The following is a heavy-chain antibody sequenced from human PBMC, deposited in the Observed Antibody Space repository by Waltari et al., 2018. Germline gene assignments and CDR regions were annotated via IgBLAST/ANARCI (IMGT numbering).Heavy chain of an antibody. CDR3: ARLIAAAGTVGWFDP. CDR1: GGSISSYY. D-gene: IGHD6-13*01. V-gene: IGHV4-59*01. Sequence: QVQLQESGPGLVKPSETLSLTCTVSGGSISSYYWSWIRQPPGKGLEWIGYIYYSGSTHSHPTLKSRFTISLDTSKTQFSLNLSSVTAADTAVYYCARLIAAAGTVGWFDPWGQGTLVTVSS. CDR2: IYYSGST. J-gene: IGHJ5*02.